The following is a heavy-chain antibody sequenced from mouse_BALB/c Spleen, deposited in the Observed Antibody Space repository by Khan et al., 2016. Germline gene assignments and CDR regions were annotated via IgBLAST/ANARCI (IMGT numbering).Heavy chain of an antibody. V-gene: IGHV14-3*02. D-gene: IGHD6-1*01. CDR3: AGRSVVSYDY. CDR2: IDPAHGNT. CDR1: GFNIKDTH. J-gene: IGHJ2*01. Sequence: VQLQQSGAELVKPGASVKLSCTASGFNIKDTHIHWVRQRPEQGLEWIGRIDPAHGNTKYDPRFPGKAAITSDTSSNTANLHLSSLTSEDTAVYYCAGRSVVSYDYWGQGTTLTVSS.